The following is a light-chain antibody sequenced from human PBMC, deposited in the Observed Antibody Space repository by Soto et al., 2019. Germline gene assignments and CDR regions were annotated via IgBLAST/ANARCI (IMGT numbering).Light chain of an antibody. CDR3: QQDVSAPWT. CDR1: QSVSSSY. CDR2: GAS. J-gene: IGKJ1*01. V-gene: IGKV3-20*01. Sequence: DIVLTQSPGTLSLSPGERATLSCRASQSVSSSYLAWYQQKPGQAPRLLIYGASSRATGIPDRFSCSGSGIDFPLIISRLEPEVFAVYYYQQDVSAPWTFGQGTKVEIK.